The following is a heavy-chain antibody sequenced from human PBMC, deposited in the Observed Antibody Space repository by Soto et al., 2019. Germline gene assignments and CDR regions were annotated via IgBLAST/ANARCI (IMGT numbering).Heavy chain of an antibody. CDR2: IRYDGSNK. CDR3: AKEGLGPTYFLDY. V-gene: IGHV3-33*06. D-gene: IGHD3-9*01. J-gene: IGHJ4*02. Sequence: QVQLVESGGGVVQPGRSLRLSCAASGFTFSSYGMHWVRQAPGKGLEWVAIIRYDGSNKYYADSVKGRFTISRDNSKNTLFLQMNSLRDDDTAVYCCAKEGLGPTYFLDYWGQGTLVTVS. CDR1: GFTFSSYG.